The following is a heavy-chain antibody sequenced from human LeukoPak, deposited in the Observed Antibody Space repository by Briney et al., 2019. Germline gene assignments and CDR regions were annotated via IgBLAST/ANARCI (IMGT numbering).Heavy chain of an antibody. Sequence: SETLSLTCTVSGGSISSYYWSWIRQPPGKGLEWIGYIYYSGSTNYNPSLKSRVTISVDTSKNQFSLKLSSVTAADTAMYYCDRAGSGSYYADYWGQGTLVTVSS. D-gene: IGHD3-10*01. CDR1: GGSISSYY. CDR2: IYYSGST. CDR3: DRAGSGSYYADY. J-gene: IGHJ4*02. V-gene: IGHV4-59*01.